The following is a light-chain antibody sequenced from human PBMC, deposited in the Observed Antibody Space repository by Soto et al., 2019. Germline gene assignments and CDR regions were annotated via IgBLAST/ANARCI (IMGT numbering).Light chain of an antibody. CDR1: QSVSSN. CDR3: QQCNNWPWT. V-gene: IGKV3-15*01. CDR2: GAS. Sequence: DIVMSQSPATLSVTPGERATLSCRASQSVSSNLAWYQQKPGQAPRLLIYGASTRATGIPARFSGSGSGTEFTLTISSLQSEDFAVYYCQQCNNWPWTFGQGTKVDIK. J-gene: IGKJ1*01.